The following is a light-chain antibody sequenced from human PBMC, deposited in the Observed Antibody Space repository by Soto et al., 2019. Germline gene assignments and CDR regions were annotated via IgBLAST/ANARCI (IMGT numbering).Light chain of an antibody. V-gene: IGKV3-11*01. J-gene: IGKJ4*01. CDR2: DAS. Sequence: EIVLTQSPATLSLSPGEKATLSCRASQSVSSYLAWYQQKPGQAPRLLIYDASNRATGIPDRFSGSGSGTDFTLTISSLEPEDFAVYYCQQRSNWLPLTFGGGTK. CDR1: QSVSSY. CDR3: QQRSNWLPLT.